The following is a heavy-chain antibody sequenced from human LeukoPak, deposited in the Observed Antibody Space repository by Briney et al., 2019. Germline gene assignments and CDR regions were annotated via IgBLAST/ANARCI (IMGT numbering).Heavy chain of an antibody. CDR3: ACTWGPAYDYYYYGMDV. V-gene: IGHV7-4-1*02. D-gene: IGHD3-16*01. CDR1: GYTFTSYA. Sequence: GASVKVSCKASGYTFTSYAMNWVRQAPGQGLEWMGWINTNTGNPTYAQGFTGRFVFSLDTSVSTAYLQISSLKAEDTAVYYCACTWGPAYDYYYYGMDVWGQGTTVTVSS. CDR2: INTNTGNP. J-gene: IGHJ6*02.